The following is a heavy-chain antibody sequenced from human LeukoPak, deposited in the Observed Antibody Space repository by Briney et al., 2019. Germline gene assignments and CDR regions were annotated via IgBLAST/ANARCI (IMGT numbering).Heavy chain of an antibody. Sequence: PGGSLRLSCAASRFTFSSYWMSWVRQGPGKGLEWVANIKQDGSEKYYVDSVKGRFTISRDNAKNSPYLQMNGLRAEDTAVYYCATTLIREGSFTWGQGTLVTVSS. CDR1: RFTFSSYW. CDR3: ATTLIREGSFT. V-gene: IGHV3-7*01. CDR2: IKQDGSEK. D-gene: IGHD3-10*01. J-gene: IGHJ5*02.